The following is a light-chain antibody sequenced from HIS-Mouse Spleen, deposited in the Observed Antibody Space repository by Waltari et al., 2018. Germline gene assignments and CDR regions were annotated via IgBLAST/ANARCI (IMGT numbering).Light chain of an antibody. CDR3: QQYGSSPIT. V-gene: IGKV3-20*01. J-gene: IGKJ5*01. CDR2: GAS. Sequence: EIVLTQSPGTLSLSPGERATLSCRARQSVSSSYLAWYQQKPGQAPRLRIDGASSRATGIPDRFSGSESGTDFTLTISRLEPEDFAVYYCQQYGSSPITFGQGTRLEIK. CDR1: QSVSSSY.